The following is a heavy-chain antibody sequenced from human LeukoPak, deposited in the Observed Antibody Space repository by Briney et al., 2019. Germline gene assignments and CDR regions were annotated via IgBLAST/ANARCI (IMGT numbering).Heavy chain of an antibody. J-gene: IGHJ4*02. CDR2: MNPNSGNT. CDR3: ARWSGSTEVFDY. CDR1: GYTFTSYD. Sequence: GASVKVSCKASGYTFTSYDINWVRQATGQGLEWMGWMNPNSGNTGYAQKFQGRVTMTRNTSISTAYMELSSLRSEDTAVYYCARWSGSTEVFDYWGQGTLVTVSS. D-gene: IGHD2-15*01. V-gene: IGHV1-8*01.